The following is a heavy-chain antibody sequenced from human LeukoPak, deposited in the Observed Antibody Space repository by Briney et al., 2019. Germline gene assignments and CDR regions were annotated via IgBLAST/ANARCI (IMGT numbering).Heavy chain of an antibody. J-gene: IGHJ5*02. V-gene: IGHV4-4*07. CDR3: ARGRDGYNWGWWFDP. D-gene: IGHD5-24*01. CDR2: IYTSGST. CDR1: GGSISSYY. Sequence: SETLSLTCTVSGGSISSYYWSWIRQPAGKGLEWIGRIYTSGSTNYNPSLKSRVTISVDTSKNQFSLKVSSVTAADTAVYYCARGRDGYNWGWWFDPWGQGTLVTVSS.